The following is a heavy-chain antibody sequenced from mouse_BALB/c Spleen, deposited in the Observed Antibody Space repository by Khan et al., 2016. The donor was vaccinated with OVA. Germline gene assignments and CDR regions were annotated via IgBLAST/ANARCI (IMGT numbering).Heavy chain of an antibody. J-gene: IGHJ4*01. V-gene: IGHV3-2*02. CDR1: GYSITTNYA. CDR3: ARKNYYGDAVDD. D-gene: IGHD1-2*01. Sequence: EVQLQESGPGLVKPSQSLSLTCTVTGYSITTNYAWDWIRQFPGNKLEWMGYISYSGSTSYNPSLKSRISITRDPSKNQFFLQLNSVTTEDTATNYCARKNYYGDAVDDWGQGTSVTVSA. CDR2: ISYSGST.